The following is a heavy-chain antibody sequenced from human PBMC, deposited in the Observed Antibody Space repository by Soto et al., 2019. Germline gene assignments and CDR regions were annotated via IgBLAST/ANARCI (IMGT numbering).Heavy chain of an antibody. V-gene: IGHV4-59*08. J-gene: IGHJ3*02. CDR3: ARHPGWSAFDI. CDR1: GGSSSSYY. CDR2: IYYSGST. Sequence: PSETLSHTCTVSGGSSSSYYWSWIRQPPGKGLEWIGYIYYSGSTNYNPSLKSRVTISVDTSKNQFSLKLSSVTAADTAVYYCARHPGWSAFDIWGQGTMVTVSS.